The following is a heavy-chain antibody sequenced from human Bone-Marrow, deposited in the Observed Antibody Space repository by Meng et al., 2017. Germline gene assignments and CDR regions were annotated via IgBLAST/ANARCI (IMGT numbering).Heavy chain of an antibody. CDR1: GFTFSSYW. V-gene: IGHV3-7*01. CDR3: ARDRGYYYDSSGYYRDDAFDI. D-gene: IGHD3-22*01. CDR2: IKQDGSEK. Sequence: GESLKISCAASGFTFSSYWMSWVRQAPGKGLEWVANIKQDGSEKYYVDSVKGRFTISRDNAKNSLYLQMNSLRAEDTAVYYCARDRGYYYDSSGYYRDDAFDIWGQGTMVTVSS. J-gene: IGHJ3*02.